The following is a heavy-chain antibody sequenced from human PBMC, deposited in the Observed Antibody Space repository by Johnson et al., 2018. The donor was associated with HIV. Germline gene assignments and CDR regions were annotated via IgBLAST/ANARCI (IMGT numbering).Heavy chain of an antibody. Sequence: ELLVESGGGLVQPGGSLRLSCAASGFTFSNYWMSWVRQAPGKGLEWVANIKQDGSEKYYVDSVKGRFTISRDNAKNSLDLQMNSLRAEDTAVYYCARERPRDAFDIWGQGTMVTVSS. V-gene: IGHV3-7*05. CDR1: GFTFSNYW. CDR3: ARERPRDAFDI. J-gene: IGHJ3*02. CDR2: IKQDGSEK.